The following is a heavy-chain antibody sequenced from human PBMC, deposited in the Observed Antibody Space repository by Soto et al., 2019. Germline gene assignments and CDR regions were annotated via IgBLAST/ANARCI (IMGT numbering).Heavy chain of an antibody. V-gene: IGHV1-2*02. CDR1: GYTFTGYY. Sequence: WASVKVSCKASGYTFTGYYIHWVREAPGQGLEWMGWINPQTGGTSYAQKFQGRVTLSRDTSINTAYLELSRLRFDGAAVYFCARERYQVISDGMDVWGQGTTVTVSS. CDR3: ARERYQVISDGMDV. J-gene: IGHJ6*02. CDR2: INPQTGGT. D-gene: IGHD2-2*01.